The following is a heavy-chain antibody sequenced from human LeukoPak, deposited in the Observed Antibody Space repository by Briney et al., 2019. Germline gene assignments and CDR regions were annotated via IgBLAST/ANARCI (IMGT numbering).Heavy chain of an antibody. CDR2: IKQDGSEK. V-gene: IGHV3-7*01. CDR1: GFTFSSYW. Sequence: GGSLRLSCAASGFTFSSYWMNWVRQAPGKGLEWLANIKQDGSEKYYVDSVKGRFTISRDNAKNSLYLQMNSLRAEDTAVYYRARDLYRIVVVPHYFDYWGQGTLVTVSS. J-gene: IGHJ4*02. CDR3: ARDLYRIVVVPHYFDY. D-gene: IGHD3-22*01.